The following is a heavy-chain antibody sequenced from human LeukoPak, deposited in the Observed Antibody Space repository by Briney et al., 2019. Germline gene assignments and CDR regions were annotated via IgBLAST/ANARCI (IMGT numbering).Heavy chain of an antibody. CDR2: ISAYNGNT. Sequence: ASVKVSCKASGYTFTGYYMHWVRQAPGQGLEWMGWISAYNGNTNYAQKLQGRVTMTTDTSTSTAYMELRSLRPDDTAVYYCARVGCSSTSCYFDYWGQGTLVTVSS. V-gene: IGHV1-18*04. CDR1: GYTFTGYY. CDR3: ARVGCSSTSCYFDY. D-gene: IGHD2-2*01. J-gene: IGHJ4*02.